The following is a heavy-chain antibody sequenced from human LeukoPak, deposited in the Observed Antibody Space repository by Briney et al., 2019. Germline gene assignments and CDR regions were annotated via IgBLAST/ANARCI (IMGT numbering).Heavy chain of an antibody. J-gene: IGHJ3*02. Sequence: SQTLSLTCTVSGGSISSGSYYWSWIRQPAGKGLEWIGRIYTSGSTNYNPSLKSRVTISVDTSKNQFSLKLSSVTAADTAVYYCARDPNYDFWSAPSGAFDIWGQGTMVTVSS. CDR2: IYTSGST. CDR1: GGSISSGSYY. D-gene: IGHD3-3*01. CDR3: ARDPNYDFWSAPSGAFDI. V-gene: IGHV4-61*02.